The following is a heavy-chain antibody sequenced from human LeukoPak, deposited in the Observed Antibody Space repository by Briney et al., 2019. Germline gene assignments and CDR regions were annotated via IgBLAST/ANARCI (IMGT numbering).Heavy chain of an antibody. CDR1: GGSISSYY. CDR2: IYYSGST. CDR3: ARRSHPDGMDV. Sequence: SETLSLTCTVSGGSISSYYWSWIRQPPGKGLEWIGYIYYSGSTNYNPSLKSRVTISVDTSKNQFSLKLSSVTAADTAVYYCARRSHPDGMDVWGQGTTVTVSS. V-gene: IGHV4-59*08. J-gene: IGHJ6*02.